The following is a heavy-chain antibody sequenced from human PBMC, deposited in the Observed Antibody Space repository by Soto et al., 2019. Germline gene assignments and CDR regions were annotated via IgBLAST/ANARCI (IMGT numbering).Heavy chain of an antibody. CDR1: GFTFSSYA. CDR2: ISGSGGST. J-gene: IGHJ6*02. V-gene: IGHV3-23*01. D-gene: IGHD6-13*01. Sequence: GSLRLSCAASGFTFSSYAMSWVRQAPGKGLEWVSAISGSGGSTYYADSVKGRFTISRDNSKNTLYLQMNSLRAEDTAVYYCAKAGRYSSSWYRAPSYYYYYYGMDVWGQGTTVTVSS. CDR3: AKAGRYSSSWYRAPSYYYYYYGMDV.